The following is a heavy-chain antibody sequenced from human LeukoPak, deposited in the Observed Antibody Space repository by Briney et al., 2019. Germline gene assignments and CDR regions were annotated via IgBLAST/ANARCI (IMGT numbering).Heavy chain of an antibody. J-gene: IGHJ4*02. Sequence: GGSLRLSCAASGFAFSSFCMHWVRQAPGKGLVWVSRINSDGSSTSYADSVKGRFTISRDNAKNSLYLQMNSLRAEDTAVYYCAKNWGSLDYWGPGTLVTVSS. D-gene: IGHD7-27*01. V-gene: IGHV3-74*01. CDR1: GFAFSSFC. CDR2: INSDGSST. CDR3: AKNWGSLDY.